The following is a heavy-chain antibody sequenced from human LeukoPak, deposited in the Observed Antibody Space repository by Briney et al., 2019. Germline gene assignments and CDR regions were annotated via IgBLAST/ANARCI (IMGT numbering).Heavy chain of an antibody. CDR2: IFPGDSDT. D-gene: IGHD5-24*01. J-gene: IGHJ4*02. CDR3: ARASRDGYNQNFDF. V-gene: IGHV5-51*01. CDR1: GYSFTFYW. Sequence: GESLKISCKGSGYSFTFYWIGWVRQMPGKGLEWMGIIFPGDSDTRYSPSFQGQVTISADKSISTAYLQWSSLKASDTAIYYCARASRDGYNQNFDFWGQGTLVTVSS.